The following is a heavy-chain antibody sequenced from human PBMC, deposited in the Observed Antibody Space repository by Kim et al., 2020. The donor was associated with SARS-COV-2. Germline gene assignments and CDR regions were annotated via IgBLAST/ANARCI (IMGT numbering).Heavy chain of an antibody. D-gene: IGHD3-10*01. Sequence: YANYVNGRFTISRNNTKNTLYLKMNGLRAEDTAVYYCARARNSGSSDSGYWGQGTLVTVSS. J-gene: IGHJ4*02. CDR3: ARARNSGSSDSGY. V-gene: IGHV3-11*06.